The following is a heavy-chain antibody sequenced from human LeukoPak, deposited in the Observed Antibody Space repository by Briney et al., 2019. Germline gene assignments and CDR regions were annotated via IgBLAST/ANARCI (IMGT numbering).Heavy chain of an antibody. Sequence: ASVKVSCKASGYTFTSYDINWVRQATGQGLEWMGWMNPNSGNTGYAQKFQGRVTMTRNTSISTAYMELSSLRSEDTAVYYCARGYYGSGRVYYYYYYMDVWGKGTTVTISS. J-gene: IGHJ6*03. CDR1: GYTFTSYD. V-gene: IGHV1-8*01. D-gene: IGHD3-10*01. CDR3: ARGYYGSGRVYYYYYYMDV. CDR2: MNPNSGNT.